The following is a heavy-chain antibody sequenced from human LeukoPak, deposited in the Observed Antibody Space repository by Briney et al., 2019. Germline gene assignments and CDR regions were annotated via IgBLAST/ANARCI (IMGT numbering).Heavy chain of an antibody. CDR3: ARQLYSSGWYGDNAFDI. J-gene: IGHJ3*02. D-gene: IGHD6-19*01. CDR2: IYPGDSDT. CDR1: GYSFTSYW. Sequence: GESLKISCKGSGYSFTSYWIGWVRQMPGKGLEWMGIIYPGDSDTKYSPSFQGQVTISADKSISTAYLQWSSLKASDTAMYYCARQLYSSGWYGDNAFDIWGQGTMVTVSS. V-gene: IGHV5-51*01.